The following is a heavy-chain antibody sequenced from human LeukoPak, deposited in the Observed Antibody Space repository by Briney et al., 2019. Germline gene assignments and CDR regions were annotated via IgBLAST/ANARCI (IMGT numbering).Heavy chain of an antibody. V-gene: IGHV4-61*02. Sequence: SETLSLTCTVSGGSISSGSYYWSWIRQPAGKGLEWIGRIYTSGSTNYNPSLKSRVTISVDTSKNQFSLKLSSVTAADTAVYYCARGVVVPAAHFDYWGQGTLVTVSS. CDR2: IYTSGST. CDR3: ARGVVVPAAHFDY. J-gene: IGHJ4*02. CDR1: GGSISSGSYY. D-gene: IGHD2-2*01.